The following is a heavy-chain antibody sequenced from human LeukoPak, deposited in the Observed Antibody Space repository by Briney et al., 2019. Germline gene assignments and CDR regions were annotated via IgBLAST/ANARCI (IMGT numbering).Heavy chain of an antibody. Sequence: PGGSLRLSCAASGFTFSSYSMNWVRQAPGKGLERVSYISSRSSTIYYADSVKGRFTISRDNAKNSLYLQMNSLRAEDTAVYYCARALGYCSSASCYYFDNWGQGTLVTVSS. V-gene: IGHV3-48*01. CDR2: ISSRSSTI. D-gene: IGHD2-2*01. CDR3: ARALGYCSSASCYYFDN. CDR1: GFTFSSYS. J-gene: IGHJ4*02.